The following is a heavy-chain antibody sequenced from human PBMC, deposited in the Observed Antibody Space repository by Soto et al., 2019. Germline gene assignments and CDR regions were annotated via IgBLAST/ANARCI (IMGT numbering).Heavy chain of an antibody. CDR3: ARSRYSGSYFFDY. Sequence: KTSETLSLTCTVSGGSIIRGDYYWIWIRQPPGKGLEWIAYIHYSGSTYYNPSLKSRVTISVDTSKNQFSLKLSSVTAADTAVYYCARSRYSGSYFFDYWGQGILVTVSS. CDR2: IHYSGST. V-gene: IGHV4-30-4*01. CDR1: GGSIIRGDYY. J-gene: IGHJ4*02. D-gene: IGHD1-26*01.